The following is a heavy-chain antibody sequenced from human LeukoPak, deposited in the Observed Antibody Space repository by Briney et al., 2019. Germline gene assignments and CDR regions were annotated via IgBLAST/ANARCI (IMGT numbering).Heavy chain of an antibody. V-gene: IGHV3-23*01. CDR1: GFTFSSYA. D-gene: IGHD3-16*01. CDR3: AKDGAQGDY. J-gene: IGHJ4*02. CDR2: FSGYGGST. Sequence: GGPLRLSCAASGFTFSSYAMSWARQARGEGREWVSAFSGYGGSTYAADSVKGRSTTSRDNSKNPLYLKMNSLSAEATAVYYCAKDGAQGDYWGQGTLVTVSS.